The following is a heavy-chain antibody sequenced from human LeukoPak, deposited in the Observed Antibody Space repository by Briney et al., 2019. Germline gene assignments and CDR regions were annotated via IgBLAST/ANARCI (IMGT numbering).Heavy chain of an antibody. J-gene: IGHJ4*02. CDR3: ARDLTMVRERCTDACDY. D-gene: IGHD3-10*01. CDR2: INPSGGST. Sequence: GASVKVSCKASGYTFTSYYMHWVRQAPGQGLEWMGIINPSGGSTSYAQKFQGRVTMTRDTSTSTVYMELSSLRSEDTAVYYCARDLTMVRERCTDACDYWGQGTLVTVSS. CDR1: GYTFTSYY. V-gene: IGHV1-46*01.